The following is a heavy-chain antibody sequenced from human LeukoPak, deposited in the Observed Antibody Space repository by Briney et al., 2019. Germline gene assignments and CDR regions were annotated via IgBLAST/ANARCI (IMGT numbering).Heavy chain of an antibody. CDR2: INQDGTEK. Sequence: GGSLRLSCAASGFTFSGNWMSWVRLAPGKGLGWVANINQDGTEKYYVDSVKGRFTISRDNAKNSLYLQMNSLRAEDTAVYYCARDEVGVIVATSFDYWGQGTLVTVSS. CDR1: GFTFSGNW. V-gene: IGHV3-7*01. J-gene: IGHJ4*02. CDR3: ARDEVGVIVATSFDY. D-gene: IGHD5-12*01.